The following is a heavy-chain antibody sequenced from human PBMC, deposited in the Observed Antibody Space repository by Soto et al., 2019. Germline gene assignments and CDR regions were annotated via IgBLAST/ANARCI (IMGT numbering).Heavy chain of an antibody. J-gene: IGHJ4*02. Sequence: QVQLQESGPGLVKPSESLSLTCTVSGGSISNYYWSWLRQPPGKGLEWIGCIYNSGSTNYNPSLKSRCTMSVDPSKNQFSLELTSVPAADTAVYYCTSQTTSGWYQIVYWGRGTLVTVSS. CDR1: GGSISNYY. V-gene: IGHV4-59*08. CDR2: IYNSGST. D-gene: IGHD6-19*01. CDR3: TSQTTSGWYQIVY.